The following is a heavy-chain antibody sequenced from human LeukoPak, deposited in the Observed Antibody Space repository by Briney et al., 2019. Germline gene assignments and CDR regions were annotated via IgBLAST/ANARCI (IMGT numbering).Heavy chain of an antibody. Sequence: GGSLRLSCAASGFTFSSYAMHWVRQAPGRGLEWVAVISYDGSNKYYADSVRGRFAISRDNSKDTLFLQMHSLRPGDTAVYYCVREDTPATANYWGQGTLVTISS. D-gene: IGHD2-21*02. CDR2: ISYDGSNK. CDR3: VREDTPATANY. CDR1: GFTFSSYA. J-gene: IGHJ4*02. V-gene: IGHV3-30*09.